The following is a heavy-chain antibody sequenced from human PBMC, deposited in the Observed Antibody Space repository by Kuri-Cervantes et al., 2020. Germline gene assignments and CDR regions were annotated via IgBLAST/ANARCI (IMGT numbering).Heavy chain of an antibody. J-gene: IGHJ5*02. D-gene: IGHD4-17*01. V-gene: IGHV3-13*01. CDR3: TTEDYEFDP. CDR1: GLTFRRYD. Sequence: GESLKISCAASGLTFRRYDMSWVRQATGKGLEWVSDIGSDGDTDYPGSVKGRFTISRENAKTSLYLQMNSLRAGDTAVYYCTTEDYEFDPWGQGTLVTVSS. CDR2: IGSDGDT.